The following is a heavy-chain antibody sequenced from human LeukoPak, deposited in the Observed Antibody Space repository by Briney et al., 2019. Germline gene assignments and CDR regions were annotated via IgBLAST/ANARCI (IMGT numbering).Heavy chain of an antibody. J-gene: IGHJ6*03. Sequence: GGSLRLSCAASGFTFSRNWMSWVRQAPGKGLEWVANIKQDGSEKYYVDSVKGRFTISRDNAKNSLYLQMNSLRAEDTAVYYCARVGDYYYYFIHVWGKGTTVTISS. CDR1: GFTFSRNW. CDR3: ARVGDYYYYFIHV. V-gene: IGHV3-7*01. CDR2: IKQDGSEK.